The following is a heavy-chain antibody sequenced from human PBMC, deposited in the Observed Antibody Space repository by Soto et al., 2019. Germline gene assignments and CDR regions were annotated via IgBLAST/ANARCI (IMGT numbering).Heavy chain of an antibody. D-gene: IGHD3-16*01. V-gene: IGHV4-34*01. Sequence: SETLSLTCAVYGGSLSGYYWSWIRQPPGKGREWIGHFNHSGTTNYNPSLKSRVTISVDTSKKQFSLTHSSVTATDTTVNYSASAQASYDWWKAEVGHCYY. J-gene: IGHJ6*03. CDR1: GGSLSGYY. CDR2: FNHSGTT. CDR3: ASAQASYDWWKAEVGHCYY.